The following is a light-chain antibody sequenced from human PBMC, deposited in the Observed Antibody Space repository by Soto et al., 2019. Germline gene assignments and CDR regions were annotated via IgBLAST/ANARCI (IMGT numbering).Light chain of an antibody. Sequence: DIQMTQSPSTLSASVGDRVIITCRASQSISSWLAWYQQKPGKVPNLLIYDASNLESGVPLRFSGSGSGTESTLTISSLQPDDFATYYCQQYQSSWTFGQGTKVDI. J-gene: IGKJ1*01. CDR3: QQYQSSWT. CDR2: DAS. V-gene: IGKV1-5*01. CDR1: QSISSW.